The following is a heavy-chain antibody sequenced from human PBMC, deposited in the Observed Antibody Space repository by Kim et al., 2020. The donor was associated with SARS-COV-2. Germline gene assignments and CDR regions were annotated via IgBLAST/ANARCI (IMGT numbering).Heavy chain of an antibody. CDR3: TTGPVYDYVWGSYPRAFDI. D-gene: IGHD3-16*01. Sequence: GGSLRLSCAASGFTFSNAWISWVRQAPGKGLEWVGRIKSKTDGGTTDYAAPVKARFTISRDDSKNTLYLQMNSLKTEDTAVYYCTTGPVYDYVWGSYPRAFDIWGQGTMVTVSS. CDR1: GFTFSNAW. J-gene: IGHJ3*02. V-gene: IGHV3-15*01. CDR2: IKSKTDGGTT.